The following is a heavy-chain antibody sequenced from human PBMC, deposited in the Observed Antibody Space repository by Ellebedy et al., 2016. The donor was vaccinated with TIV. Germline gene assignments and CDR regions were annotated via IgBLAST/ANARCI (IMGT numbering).Heavy chain of an antibody. V-gene: IGHV1-8*01. J-gene: IGHJ4*02. Sequence: ASVKVSXKASRYNFTTYDINWVRQAAGQGLEWMGFINPNSGGTNYAQKFQGRVTMTRDTSISTFYMELSSLTSEDTAVYYCARTKVRGVPGFDYWGQGTLVTVSS. CDR1: RYNFTTYD. D-gene: IGHD3-10*01. CDR2: INPNSGGT. CDR3: ARTKVRGVPGFDY.